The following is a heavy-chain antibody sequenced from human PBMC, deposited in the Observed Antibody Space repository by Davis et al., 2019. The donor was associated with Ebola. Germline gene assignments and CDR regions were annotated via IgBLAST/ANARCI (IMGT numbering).Heavy chain of an antibody. D-gene: IGHD2-8*01. J-gene: IGHJ6*04. V-gene: IGHV4-39*01. CDR1: GGSISSSSYY. CDR2: IYYSGST. CDR3: ARLPGICTNGVCGMDV. Sequence: MPSETLSLTCTVSGGSISSSSYYWGWIRQPPGKGLEWIGSIYYSGSTYYNPSLKSRVTISVDTSKNQFSLKLSSVTAADTAVYYCARLPGICTNGVCGMDVWGKGTTVTVSS.